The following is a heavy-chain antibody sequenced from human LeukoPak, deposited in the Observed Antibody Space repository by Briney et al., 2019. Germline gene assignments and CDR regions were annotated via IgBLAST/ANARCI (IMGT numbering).Heavy chain of an antibody. J-gene: IGHJ4*02. CDR2: IYYSGST. CDR1: GGSISSSSYY. Sequence: NTSETLSLTCTVSGGSISSSSYYWGWIRQPPGKGLEWIGSIYYSGSTYYNPSLKSRVTISVDTSKNQFSLKLSSVTAADTAVYYCARLYYDFWSGYLDYWGQGTLVTVSS. D-gene: IGHD3-3*01. V-gene: IGHV4-39*01. CDR3: ARLYYDFWSGYLDY.